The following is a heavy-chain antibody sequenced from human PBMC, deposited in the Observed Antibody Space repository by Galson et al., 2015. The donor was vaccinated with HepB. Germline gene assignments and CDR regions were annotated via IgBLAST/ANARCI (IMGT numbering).Heavy chain of an antibody. Sequence: SCKASGGTFSSYAISWVRQAPGQGLEWMGGIIPIFGTANYAQKFQGRVTITADESTSTAYMELSSLRSEDTAVYYCARALGVTAPFYYYYYYGMDVWGQGTTVTVSS. V-gene: IGHV1-69*01. CDR3: ARALGVTAPFYYYYYYGMDV. CDR2: IIPIFGTA. CDR1: GGTFSSYA. D-gene: IGHD2-21*02. J-gene: IGHJ6*02.